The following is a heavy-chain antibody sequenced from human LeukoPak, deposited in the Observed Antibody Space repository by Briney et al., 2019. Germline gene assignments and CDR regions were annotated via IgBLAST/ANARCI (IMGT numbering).Heavy chain of an antibody. D-gene: IGHD6-6*01. CDR2: MNPNSGKT. V-gene: IGHV1-8*01. CDR3: ARGSRIWQAARRPRSYYYYMDV. Sequence: ASVKVSCTASGYTFTSYDINWVRQAPGQGLEWMGWMNPNSGKTGYAQKFQGRVTMTRNTSISTAYMELSSLRSEDTAVYYCARGSRIWQAARRPRSYYYYMDVWGKGTTVTVSS. J-gene: IGHJ6*03. CDR1: GYTFTSYD.